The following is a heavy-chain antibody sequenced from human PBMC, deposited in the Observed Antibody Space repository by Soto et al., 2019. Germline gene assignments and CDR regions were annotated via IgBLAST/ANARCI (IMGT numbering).Heavy chain of an antibody. CDR1: GGSISSGGYS. CDR2: IYHSGST. V-gene: IGHV4-30-2*01. CDR3: AAEVGGDIYDLARH. D-gene: IGHD3-3*01. Sequence: SETLSLTCAVSGGSISSGGYSWSWIRQPPGKGLEWIGYIYHSGSTYYNPSLKSRVTISVDRSKNQVSLKLSSVTAADTAVYYCAAEVGGDIYDLARHWGPGTLVTVSS. J-gene: IGHJ4*02.